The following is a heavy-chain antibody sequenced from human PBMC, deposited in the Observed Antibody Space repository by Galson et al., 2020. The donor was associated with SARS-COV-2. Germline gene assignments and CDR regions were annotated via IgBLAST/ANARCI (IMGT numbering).Heavy chain of an antibody. J-gene: IGHJ3*02. CDR3: ARDRVMSDSSGYYYEDDAFDI. CDR2: ISAYNGNK. D-gene: IGHD3-22*01. Sequence: ASEKVSCKASGYTFTSYGISWVRQAPGQGLEWMGWISAYNGNKNYAQKLQGRVTMTTDTSTSTAYMELRSLRSDDTAVYYCARDRVMSDSSGYYYEDDAFDIWGQGTMVTVSS. V-gene: IGHV1-18*01. CDR1: GYTFTSYG.